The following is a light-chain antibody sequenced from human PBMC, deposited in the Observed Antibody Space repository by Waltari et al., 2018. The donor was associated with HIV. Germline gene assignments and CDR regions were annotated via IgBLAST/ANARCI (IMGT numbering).Light chain of an antibody. Sequence: QSVLTQPPSASGTPGQRVAIPCSGNSSNIRSNSVTWSQQGPGAAPKLIINSNNQRPSGVPGRFSGSKSGTAGSLAISALQSEDEADYYCAAWDDNRNTVVFGGGTKLTVL. V-gene: IGLV1-44*01. CDR2: SNN. CDR1: SSNIRSNS. CDR3: AAWDDNRNTVV. J-gene: IGLJ2*01.